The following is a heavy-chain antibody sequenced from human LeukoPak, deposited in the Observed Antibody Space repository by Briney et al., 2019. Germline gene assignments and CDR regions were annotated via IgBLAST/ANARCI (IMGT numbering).Heavy chain of an antibody. J-gene: IGHJ4*02. V-gene: IGHV4-39*02. D-gene: IGHD7-27*01. CDR3: ARDNTGDVDY. Sequence: KPSETLSLTCTVSGGSISSSSYYWGWIRQPPGKGLEWIGSIYYSGSTYYNPSLKSRVTISVDTSKNQFSLKLSSVTAADTAVYYCARDNTGDVDYWGQGTLVTVSS. CDR1: GGSISSSSYY. CDR2: IYYSGST.